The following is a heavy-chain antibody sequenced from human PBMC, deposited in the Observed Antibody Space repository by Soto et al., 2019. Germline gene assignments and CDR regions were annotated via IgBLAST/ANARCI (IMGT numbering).Heavy chain of an antibody. V-gene: IGHV1-69*01. J-gene: IGHJ6*02. CDR1: GGTFSSYA. CDR2: IIPIFGTA. D-gene: IGHD3-22*01. CDR3: AMTYYYDSSGYYDYYYYGMDV. Sequence: QVQLVQSGAEVQKPGSSVKVSCKASGGTFSSYAISWVRQAPGQGLEWMGGIIPIFGTANYAQKFQGRVTITADESTSTAYMELSSLRSEDTAVYYCAMTYYYDSSGYYDYYYYGMDVWGQGTTVTVSS.